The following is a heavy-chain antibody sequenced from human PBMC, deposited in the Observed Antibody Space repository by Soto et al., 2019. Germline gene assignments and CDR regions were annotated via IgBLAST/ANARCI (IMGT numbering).Heavy chain of an antibody. CDR2: ISSSSSTI. J-gene: IGHJ5*02. V-gene: IGHV3-48*02. CDR1: GFTFSSYS. Sequence: EVQLVESGGGLVQPGGSLRLSCAASGFTFSSYSMNWVRQAPGKGLEWVSYISSSSSTIYYADSVKGRFTISRDNAKNALYLQMNSLRDEDTAVYYFASDLAALNWFDPWGQGTLVTVSS. CDR3: ASDLAALNWFDP.